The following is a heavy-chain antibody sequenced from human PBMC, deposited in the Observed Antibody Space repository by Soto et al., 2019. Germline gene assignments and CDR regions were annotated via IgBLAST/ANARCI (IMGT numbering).Heavy chain of an antibody. CDR3: AREEVATTSDAFDI. CDR1: GGSISSYY. V-gene: IGHV4-59*01. J-gene: IGHJ3*02. D-gene: IGHD5-12*01. CDR2: IYYSGST. Sequence: SDTLSLTCTVSGGSISSYYWSWIRQPPGKGLEWIGYIYYSGSTNYNPSLKSRVTISVDTSKNQFSLKLSSVTAADTAVYYCAREEVATTSDAFDIWGQGTMVTVSS.